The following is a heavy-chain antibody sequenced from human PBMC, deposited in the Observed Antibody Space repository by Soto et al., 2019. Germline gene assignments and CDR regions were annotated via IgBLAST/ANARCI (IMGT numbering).Heavy chain of an antibody. CDR3: AGGVRGYYFDY. J-gene: IGHJ4*02. CDR1: GGSISSYY. D-gene: IGHD3-10*02. Sequence: QVQVQESGPGLVKPSETLSLTCTVSGGSISSYYWSWIRQPPGKRLEWIGYIYYSGSTNYNPSLKRRVTMSVDTSKSQFSLKLSSVTAADTALCYCAGGVRGYYFDYWGQGTLVTVAS. CDR2: IYYSGST. V-gene: IGHV4-59*01.